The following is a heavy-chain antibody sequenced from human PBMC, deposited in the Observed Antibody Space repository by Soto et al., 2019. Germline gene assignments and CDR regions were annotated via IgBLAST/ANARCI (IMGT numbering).Heavy chain of an antibody. J-gene: IGHJ6*01. CDR1: GFTFSSYG. V-gene: IGHV3-33*01. D-gene: IGHD3-3*01. CDR2: IWYDGSNK. Sequence: QVQLVESGGGVVQPGRSLRLSCAASGFTFSSYGMHWVRQAPGKGLEWVAVIWYDGSNKYYADSVKGRFTISRDNSKNTLYLQMNSLRAEDTAVYYCAREVVWDFWSGYWDNYYYYGMDVW. CDR3: AREVVWDFWSGYWDNYYYYGMDV.